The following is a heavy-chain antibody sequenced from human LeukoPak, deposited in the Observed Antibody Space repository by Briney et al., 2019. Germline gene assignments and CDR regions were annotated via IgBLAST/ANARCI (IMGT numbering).Heavy chain of an antibody. Sequence: PSQTLSLTCAVSGGSISSGSYSWSWIRQPPGKGLEWIGYIYYSGSTNYNPSLKSRVTISVDTPKNQFSLKLSSVTAADTAVYYCARESVSCSSTSCYPNWFDPWGQGTLVTVSS. CDR2: IYYSGST. J-gene: IGHJ5*02. D-gene: IGHD2-2*01. CDR3: ARESVSCSSTSCYPNWFDP. V-gene: IGHV4-61*01. CDR1: GGSISSGSYS.